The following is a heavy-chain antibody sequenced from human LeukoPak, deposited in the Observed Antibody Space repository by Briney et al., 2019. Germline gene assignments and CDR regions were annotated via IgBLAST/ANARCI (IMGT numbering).Heavy chain of an antibody. CDR2: IYYSGST. D-gene: IGHD4-17*01. CDR3: ARDTLDYGDYAWYFDL. CDR1: GGSVSSGSYY. J-gene: IGHJ2*01. Sequence: SETLSLTCTVSGGSVSSGSYYWSWIRQPPGKGLEWIGYIYYSGSTNYNPSLKSRVTTSVDTSKNQFSLKLSSVTAADTAVYYCARDTLDYGDYAWYFDLWGRGTLVTVSS. V-gene: IGHV4-61*01.